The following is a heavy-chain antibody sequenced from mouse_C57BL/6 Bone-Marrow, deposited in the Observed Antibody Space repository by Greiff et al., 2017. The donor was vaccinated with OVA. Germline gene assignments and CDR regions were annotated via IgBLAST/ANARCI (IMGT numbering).Heavy chain of an antibody. V-gene: IGHV1-63*01. CDR3: ARGYYGSSFYYFDY. J-gene: IGHJ2*01. D-gene: IGHD1-1*01. CDR2: IYPGGGYT. CDR1: GYTFTNYW. Sequence: VQLQQSGAELVRPGTSVKMSCKASGYTFTNYWIGWAKQRPGHGLEWIGDIYPGGGYTNYNEKFKGKATLTADKSSSTSEDSAIYYCARGYYGSSFYYFDYWGQGTTLTVSS.